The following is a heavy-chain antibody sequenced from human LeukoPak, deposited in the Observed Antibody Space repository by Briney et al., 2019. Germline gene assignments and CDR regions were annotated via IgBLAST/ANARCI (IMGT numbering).Heavy chain of an antibody. CDR3: AAAPIEMQQRGFDY. CDR1: GYTFTGYY. CDR2: INPNSGST. J-gene: IGHJ4*02. D-gene: IGHD5-24*01. V-gene: IGHV1-2*02. Sequence: ASVKVSCKASGYTFTGYYMHWVRQAPGQGLEWMGLINPNSGSTNYAQKFQERVTITRDMSTSTAYMELSSLSPEDTAVYYCAAAPIEMQQRGFDYWGQGTLVTVSS.